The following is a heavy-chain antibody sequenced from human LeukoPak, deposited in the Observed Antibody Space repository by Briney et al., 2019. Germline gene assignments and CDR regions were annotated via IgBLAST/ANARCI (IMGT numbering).Heavy chain of an antibody. D-gene: IGHD2-2*01. Sequence: SETLSLTCTVTGGSISSYYWSWIRQPPGKGLEWIGYIYYSGSTNYNPSLKSRVTISVDTSKNQFSLKLSSVTAADTAVYYCARTLSTSFDYWGQGTLVTVSS. V-gene: IGHV4-59*01. CDR2: IYYSGST. CDR1: GGSISSYY. J-gene: IGHJ4*02. CDR3: ARTLSTSFDY.